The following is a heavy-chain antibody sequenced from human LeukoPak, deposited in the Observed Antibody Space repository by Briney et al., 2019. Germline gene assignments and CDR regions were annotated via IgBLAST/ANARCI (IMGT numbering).Heavy chain of an antibody. J-gene: IGHJ4*02. CDR1: GFTFSSYS. D-gene: IGHD2-15*01. Sequence: GGSLRLSCAASGFTFSSYSMNWVRQAPGKGLEWVSSISSSSSYIYYADSVKGRFTISRGNAKNSLYLQMNSLRAEDTAVYYWARDHAVVAGTVDYWGQGTLVTVSS. CDR2: ISSSSSYI. V-gene: IGHV3-21*01. CDR3: ARDHAVVAGTVDY.